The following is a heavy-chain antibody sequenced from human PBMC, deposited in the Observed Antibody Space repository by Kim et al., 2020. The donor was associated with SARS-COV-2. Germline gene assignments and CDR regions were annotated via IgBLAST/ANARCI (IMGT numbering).Heavy chain of an antibody. CDR1: GYSFTSYW. V-gene: IGHV5-10-1*01. CDR2: IDPSDSYT. D-gene: IGHD3-10*01. J-gene: IGHJ6*02. Sequence: GESLKISCKGSGYSFTSYWISWVRQMPGKGLEWMGRIDPSDSYTNYSPSFQGHVTISADKSISTAYLQWSSLKASDTAMYYCARSYGSGSYQYYYYYGMDVWGQGTTVTVSS. CDR3: ARSYGSGSYQYYYYYGMDV.